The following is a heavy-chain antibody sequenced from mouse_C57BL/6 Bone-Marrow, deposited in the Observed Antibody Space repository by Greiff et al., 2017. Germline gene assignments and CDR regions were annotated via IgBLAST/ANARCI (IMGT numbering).Heavy chain of an antibody. Sequence: VQLQQSGPGLVQPSQSLSITCTVSGFSFTSYGVHWVRQSPGKGLEWLGVIWRGGGTNYNAAFMSRLSITKNNSKSQVFFKMNRLQADDTAMYSCAKRAGTEWYFDVWGTGTTVTVS. V-gene: IGHV2-5*01. CDR2: IWRGGGT. J-gene: IGHJ1*03. D-gene: IGHD4-1*01. CDR1: GFSFTSYG. CDR3: AKRAGTEWYFDV.